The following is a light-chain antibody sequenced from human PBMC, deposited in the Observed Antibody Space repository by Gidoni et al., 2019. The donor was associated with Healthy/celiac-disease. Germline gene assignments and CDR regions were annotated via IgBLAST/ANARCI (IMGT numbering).Light chain of an antibody. Sequence: EIVLTQSPATLSLSPGDRATLPCRASQSVSSYLAWYQQKPGQAPRLLIDDASNRPTGIPARFSGSGSGTDFTLTISILDPEDFAVYYCQQGSNWLTFGGGTKVEIK. CDR2: DAS. CDR3: QQGSNWLT. V-gene: IGKV3-11*01. CDR1: QSVSSY. J-gene: IGKJ4*01.